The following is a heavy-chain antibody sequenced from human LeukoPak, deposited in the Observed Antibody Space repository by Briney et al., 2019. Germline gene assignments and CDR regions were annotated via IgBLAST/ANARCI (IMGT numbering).Heavy chain of an antibody. V-gene: IGHV3-11*01. Sequence: GGSLRLSCAASGFTFSDYYMSWIRQAPGKGLEWVSYISSSGSTIYYADSVKGRFTISRDNAKNSLYLQMNSLRAEDTAVYYCARVHCSSTSCYRGHFDYWGQGKLVTVSS. J-gene: IGHJ4*02. CDR1: GFTFSDYY. CDR2: ISSSGSTI. CDR3: ARVHCSSTSCYRGHFDY. D-gene: IGHD2-2*02.